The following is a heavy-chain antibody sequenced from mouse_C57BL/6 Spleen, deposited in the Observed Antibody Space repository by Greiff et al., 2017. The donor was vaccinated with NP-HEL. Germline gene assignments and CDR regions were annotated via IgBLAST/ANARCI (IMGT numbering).Heavy chain of an antibody. D-gene: IGHD1-1*01. CDR2: IDPSDSYT. CDR1: GYTFTSYW. J-gene: IGHJ2*01. V-gene: IGHV1-50*01. CDR3: AREYLITTVVATHFDY. Sequence: QVQLQQPGAELVKPGASVKLSCKASGYTFTSYWMQWVKQRPGQGLEWIGEIDPSDSYTNYNQKFKGKATLTVDTSSSTAYMQLSSLTSEDSAVYYCAREYLITTVVATHFDYWGQGTTLTVSS.